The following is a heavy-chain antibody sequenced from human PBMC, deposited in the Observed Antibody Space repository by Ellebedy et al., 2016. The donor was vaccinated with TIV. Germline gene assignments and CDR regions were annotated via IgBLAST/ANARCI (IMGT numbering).Heavy chain of an antibody. CDR3: ARGTIFGVIISPPDV. CDR2: ISYAGTNR. CDR1: GFTFSIYG. D-gene: IGHD3-3*01. V-gene: IGHV3-30*03. J-gene: IGHJ6*04. Sequence: GESLKISXAASGFTFSIYGMHWVRQAPGKGLEWVAVISYAGTNRYHADSVEGRFTISRDNSKNTLYLQMNSLRLEDTGLYYCARGTIFGVIISPPDVWGKGTTVTVSS.